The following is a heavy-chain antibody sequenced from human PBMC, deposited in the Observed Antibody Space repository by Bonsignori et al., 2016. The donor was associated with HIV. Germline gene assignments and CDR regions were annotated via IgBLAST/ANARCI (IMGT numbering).Heavy chain of an antibody. V-gene: IGHV1-69*02. Sequence: QVQLVQSGAEIKKPGSSLRVSCKASGGSYSSYTYSWVRQAPGQGLVWMGRITPILGMANYAEKFQDRVTITADTSTTTAYLELRSLRSEDTAVYYCARSGXYSNAFDLWGQGTVVTVSS. J-gene: IGHJ3*01. CDR3: ARSGXYSNAFDL. CDR1: GGSYSSYT. CDR2: ITPILGMA. D-gene: IGHD1-26*01.